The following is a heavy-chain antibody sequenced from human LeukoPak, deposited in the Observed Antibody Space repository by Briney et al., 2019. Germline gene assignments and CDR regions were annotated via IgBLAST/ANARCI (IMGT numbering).Heavy chain of an antibody. J-gene: IGHJ4*02. Sequence: GGSLRLSCAASGFTFSSYAMSWVRQAPGKGLECISGFSGSGGSTYYADSVKGRFTISRDNSKNTLYLQMNSLRAEDTAVYYCAKDQLRVATMDNYDYWGQGTLVTVSS. D-gene: IGHD5-12*01. CDR1: GFTFSSYA. CDR2: FSGSGGST. V-gene: IGHV3-23*01. CDR3: AKDQLRVATMDNYDY.